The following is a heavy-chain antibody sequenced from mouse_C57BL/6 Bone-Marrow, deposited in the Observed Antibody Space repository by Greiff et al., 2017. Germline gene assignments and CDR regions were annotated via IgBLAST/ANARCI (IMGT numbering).Heavy chain of an antibody. Sequence: LMEPGASVKISCKASGYSFTDYNMNWVKQSNGKSLEWIGVINPNYGTTSYNQKFKGKATLTVDQSSSTAYMQLNSLTSEDSAVYYCVSRGPPEDYAMDYWGQGTSVTVSS. V-gene: IGHV1-39*01. CDR3: VSRGPPEDYAMDY. J-gene: IGHJ4*01. CDR1: GYSFTDYN. CDR2: INPNYGTT.